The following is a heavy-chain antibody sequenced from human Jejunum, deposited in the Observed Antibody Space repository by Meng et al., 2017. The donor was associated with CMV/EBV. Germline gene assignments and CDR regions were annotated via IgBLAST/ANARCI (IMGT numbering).Heavy chain of an antibody. Sequence: GFRFTSYEFNWVRQAQGKGLGWVSYIATGDRFGARTTYCADSVKGRFTISRDNAKNSLFLQMSGLRAEDTAVYYCARLQWAAFDYWGQGALVTVSS. CDR1: GFRFTSYE. V-gene: IGHV3-48*03. CDR3: ARLQWAAFDY. D-gene: IGHD4-11*01. J-gene: IGHJ4*02. CDR2: IATGDRFGARTT.